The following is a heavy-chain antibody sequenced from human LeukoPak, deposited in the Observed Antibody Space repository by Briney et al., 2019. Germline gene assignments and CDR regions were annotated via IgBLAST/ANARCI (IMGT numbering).Heavy chain of an antibody. CDR1: GFSFSNYA. J-gene: IGHJ4*02. V-gene: IGHV3-23*01. CDR2: IRGGSET. Sequence: GGSLRLSCAASGFSFSNYAMSWVRQAPARGPEWVSSIRGGSETFYADSVKGRFTLSRDDSRNTVYLQLNNLRVEDTAIYYCAKANWVSNADAVWWGQGTQVTVSS. CDR3: AKANWVSNADAVW. D-gene: IGHD1-1*01.